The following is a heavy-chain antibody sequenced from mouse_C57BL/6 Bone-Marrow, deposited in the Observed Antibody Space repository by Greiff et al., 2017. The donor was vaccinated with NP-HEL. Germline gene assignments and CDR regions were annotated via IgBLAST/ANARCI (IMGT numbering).Heavy chain of an antibody. D-gene: IGHD1-1*01. CDR2: ILPRIGRT. Sequence: LQESGSELRSPGSSVKLSCKDFDSEVFPIAYMSWVRQQPGHGFEWIGGILPRIGRTIYGEKFEDKATLDADTLSNTATLELNSLTSEDSAIYYCARDYYGSSPFAYWGQGALVTVSA. CDR1: DSEVFPIAY. CDR3: ARDYYGSSPFAY. V-gene: IGHV15-2*01. J-gene: IGHJ3*01.